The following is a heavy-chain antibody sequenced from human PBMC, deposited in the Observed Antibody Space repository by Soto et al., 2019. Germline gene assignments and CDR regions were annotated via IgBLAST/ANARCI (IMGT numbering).Heavy chain of an antibody. D-gene: IGHD3-22*01. CDR3: ARSDSSGKTRYYFDH. J-gene: IGHJ4*02. Sequence: SETLSLTCTVSGGSISSGSYYWSWIRQHPGKGMEWIGYFYSTESTNYHPSLKSRFSISLDMSASQFSLKLSSVTVADTAVYYCARSDSSGKTRYYFDHWGQGTLVTVSS. V-gene: IGHV4-31*03. CDR1: GGSISSGSYY. CDR2: FYSTEST.